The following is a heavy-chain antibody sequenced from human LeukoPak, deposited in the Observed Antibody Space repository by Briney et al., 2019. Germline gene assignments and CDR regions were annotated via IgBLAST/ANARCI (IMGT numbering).Heavy chain of an antibody. CDR2: IYYSGST. Sequence: PSETLSLTCTVSGGSISSSSYYWGWIRQPPGKGLEWIGSIYYSGSTYYNPSLESRVTISVDTSKNQFSLKLSSVTAADTAVYYCARDPHRDYYDSSGYYHGNWYFDLWGRGTLVTVSS. D-gene: IGHD3-22*01. CDR1: GGSISSSSYY. CDR3: ARDPHRDYYDSSGYYHGNWYFDL. J-gene: IGHJ2*01. V-gene: IGHV4-39*07.